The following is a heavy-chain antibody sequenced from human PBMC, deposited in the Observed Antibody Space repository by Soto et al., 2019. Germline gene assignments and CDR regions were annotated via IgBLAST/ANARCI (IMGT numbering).Heavy chain of an antibody. V-gene: IGHV1-69*13. CDR1: GGTFSSYA. J-gene: IGHJ6*02. CDR3: AVVATISRYYYYYGMGV. Sequence: EASVKVSCKASGGTFSSYAISWVRQAPGQGLEWMGGIIPIFGTANYAQKFQGRVTITADESTSTAYMELSSLRSEDTAAYYCAVVATISRYYYYYGMGVWGQGTTVTVSS. D-gene: IGHD5-12*01. CDR2: IIPIFGTA.